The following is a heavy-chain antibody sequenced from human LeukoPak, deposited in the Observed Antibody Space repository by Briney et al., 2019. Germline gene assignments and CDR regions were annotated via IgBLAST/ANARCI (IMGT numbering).Heavy chain of an antibody. V-gene: IGHV3-23*01. CDR3: ARRSWIRVDY. CDR2: ISGSGGST. D-gene: IGHD5-18*01. J-gene: IGHJ4*02. Sequence: PGGSLRLSCAASGFTFSSYGMSWVRQAPGKGLEWVSAISGSGGSTYYADSVKGRFTISRDNSKNSLYLQMNSLRAEDTAVYYCARRSWIRVDYWGQGTLVTVSS. CDR1: GFTFSSYG.